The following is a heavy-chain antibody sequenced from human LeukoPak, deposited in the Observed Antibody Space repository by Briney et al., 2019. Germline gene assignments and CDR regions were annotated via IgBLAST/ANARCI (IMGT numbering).Heavy chain of an antibody. Sequence: PSETLSLTCAVYGGSFSGYYWSWIRQPPGKGLEWIGEINHSGSTNYNPSLKSRVTISVDTSKNQFFLKLSSVTAADTAVYYCARSFSCSSTSCPLDYWGQGTLVTVSS. J-gene: IGHJ4*02. CDR2: INHSGST. CDR3: ARSFSCSSTSCPLDY. CDR1: GGSFSGYY. D-gene: IGHD2-2*01. V-gene: IGHV4-34*01.